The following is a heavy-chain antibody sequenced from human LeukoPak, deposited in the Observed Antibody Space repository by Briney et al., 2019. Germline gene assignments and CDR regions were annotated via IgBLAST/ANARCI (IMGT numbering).Heavy chain of an antibody. J-gene: IGHJ4*02. D-gene: IGHD3-22*01. CDR3: ARGPPRIYDSSGYFDY. CDR2: MNPNSGNT. V-gene: IGHV1-8*01. CDR1: GYTFTSYD. Sequence: GASVKVSCKASGYTFTSYDINWVRQATGQGLEWMGWMNPNSGNTGYAQKFQGRVTMTRNTSISTAYRELSSLRSEDTAVYYCARGPPRIYDSSGYFDYWGQGTLVTVSS.